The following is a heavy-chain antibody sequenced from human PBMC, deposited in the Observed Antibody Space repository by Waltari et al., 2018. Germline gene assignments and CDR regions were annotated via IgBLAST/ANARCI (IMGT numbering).Heavy chain of an antibody. CDR2: MNPNSGNT. D-gene: IGHD2-21*01. J-gene: IGHJ6*02. Sequence: QVQLVQSGAEVKKPGASVKVSCKASGYTFTSYDINWVRQATGPGLEWMGWMNPNSGNTGYAQKFQGRVTITRNTSISTAYMELSSRRSEDTAVYYCARTTFGGDEYYYYYYGMDVWGQGTTVTVSS. CDR1: GYTFTSYD. CDR3: ARTTFGGDEYYYYYYGMDV. V-gene: IGHV1-8*03.